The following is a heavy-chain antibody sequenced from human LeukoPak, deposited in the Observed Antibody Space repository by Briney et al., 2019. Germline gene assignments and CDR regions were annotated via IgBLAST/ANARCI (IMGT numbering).Heavy chain of an antibody. CDR3: ARPTYYYGSGSYYNDDYGMDV. CDR1: GFTFTTYP. CDR2: ISASGGGT. D-gene: IGHD3-10*01. V-gene: IGHV3-23*01. Sequence: GGSLRLSCAASGFTFTTYPMSWVRQAPGKGLEWVSAISASGGGTYYADSVKGRFTISRDNSRSTVFLQMSSLRAEDTAVYYCARPTYYYGSGSYYNDDYGMDVWGQGTTVTVSS. J-gene: IGHJ6*02.